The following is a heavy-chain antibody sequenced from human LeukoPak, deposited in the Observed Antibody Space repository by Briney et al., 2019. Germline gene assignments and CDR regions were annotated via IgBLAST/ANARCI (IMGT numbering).Heavy chain of an antibody. D-gene: IGHD6-19*01. CDR3: ARHSSSGWYIVYYYGMDV. V-gene: IGHV5-51*01. J-gene: IGHJ6*02. Sequence: GESLKISCKGSGYSFRDYWIGWVRQMPGKGLEWMGIIYPGDSDTRCSPSFQGQVTISADKSISTAYLQWSSLKASDTAMYYCARHSSSGWYIVYYYGMDVWGQGTTVTVSS. CDR2: IYPGDSDT. CDR1: GYSFRDYW.